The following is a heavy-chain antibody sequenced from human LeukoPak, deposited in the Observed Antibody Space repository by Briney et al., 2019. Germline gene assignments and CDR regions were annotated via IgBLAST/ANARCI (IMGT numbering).Heavy chain of an antibody. CDR3: ARHSSGWYWSFDY. Sequence: GGSLRLSCAASGFTFSSYWMSWVRQAPGKGLEWVANIKQDGSEKYYVDSVKGRFTISRDNAKNSLYLQMNSLRAEDTAVYYCARHSSGWYWSFDYWGQGTLVTVSS. D-gene: IGHD6-19*01. CDR1: GFTFSSYW. J-gene: IGHJ4*02. V-gene: IGHV3-7*01. CDR2: IKQDGSEK.